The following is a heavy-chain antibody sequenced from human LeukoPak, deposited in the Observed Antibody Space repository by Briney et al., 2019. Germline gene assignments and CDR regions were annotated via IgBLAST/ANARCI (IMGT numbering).Heavy chain of an antibody. V-gene: IGHV3-30-3*01. Sequence: GGSLRLSCAASGFTFSSYTFHWVRQAPGKGLEWVAVQDGNNKYYTDSVKGRFTISRDNSKNTLYLQTNSLRAEDTAVYYCARDDRGYSGYHFDHWGQGTLVTVSS. CDR3: ARDDRGYSGYHFDH. CDR1: GFTFSSYT. D-gene: IGHD5-12*01. CDR2: QDGNNK. J-gene: IGHJ4*02.